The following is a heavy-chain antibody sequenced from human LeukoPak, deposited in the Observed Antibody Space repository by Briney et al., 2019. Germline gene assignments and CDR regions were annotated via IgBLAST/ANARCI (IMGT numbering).Heavy chain of an antibody. V-gene: IGHV4-30-2*01. CDR1: GGSITSGGYY. D-gene: IGHD5-18*01. Sequence: SETLSLTCTVSGGSITSGGYYWSWIRQPPGKGLEWIGYISHSGSTYYNPSLRSRVTISIDTSNNQFSLKLSSVTAADTAVYYCARAFGGYSYGYFDYWGQGTLVTVSS. J-gene: IGHJ4*02. CDR3: ARAFGGYSYGYFDY. CDR2: ISHSGST.